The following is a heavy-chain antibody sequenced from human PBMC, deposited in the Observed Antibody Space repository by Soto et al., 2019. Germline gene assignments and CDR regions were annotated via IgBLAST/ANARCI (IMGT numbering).Heavy chain of an antibody. CDR3: ARGASSLYVLGWFDP. Sequence: ASLKVSCKASGGTFSSYAISWVRQAPGQGLEWMGGIIPIFGTANYAQKFQGRVTITADESTSTAYMQLSSLRSEDTTVYYCARGASSLYVLGWFDPWGQGTLVTVSS. J-gene: IGHJ5*02. D-gene: IGHD3-16*01. V-gene: IGHV1-69*13. CDR1: GGTFSSYA. CDR2: IIPIFGTA.